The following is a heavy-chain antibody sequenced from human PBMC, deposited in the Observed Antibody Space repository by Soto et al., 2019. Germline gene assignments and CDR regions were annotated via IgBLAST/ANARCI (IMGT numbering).Heavy chain of an antibody. CDR3: ARDEYSSSPGGY. J-gene: IGHJ1*01. Sequence: EVQLVESGGGLVQPWGSLRLSCAASGFTFSSYWMSWVRQAPGKGLEWVANIKQDGSEKYYVDSVKGRFTISRDNAKNSLYLQINSRRAGDTAVYYVARDEYSSSPGGYWGQGTLVTVSS. CDR2: IKQDGSEK. V-gene: IGHV3-7*01. CDR1: GFTFSSYW. D-gene: IGHD6-6*01.